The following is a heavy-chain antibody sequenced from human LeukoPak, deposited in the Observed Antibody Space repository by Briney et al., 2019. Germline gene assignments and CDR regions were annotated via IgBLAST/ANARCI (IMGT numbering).Heavy chain of an antibody. V-gene: IGHV3-33*01. Sequence: GGSLRLSCAASGFILNSYGMHWVRQAPGKGLEWVADIWFDGKNEHFADSVKGRFAISRGNSKNTVYLQINSLRAEDTAVYYCAREYSSSSGRSFDYWGQGTLVTVSS. CDR3: AREYSSSSGRSFDY. CDR1: GFILNSYG. J-gene: IGHJ4*02. D-gene: IGHD6-6*01. CDR2: IWFDGKNE.